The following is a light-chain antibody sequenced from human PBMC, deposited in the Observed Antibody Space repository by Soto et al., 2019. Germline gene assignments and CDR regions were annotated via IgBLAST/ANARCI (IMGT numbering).Light chain of an antibody. CDR1: QSVSSSY. V-gene: IGKV3-20*01. Sequence: EIVLTQSPGTLSLSPGERATLSCRARQSVSSSYLAWYQQKPGQAPRRLIDGASSRATGIPDRFSGSGSVTDFTLTISRLEPEDVAVYYCQQYGSSPITFGGGTKVEIK. CDR2: GAS. J-gene: IGKJ4*01. CDR3: QQYGSSPIT.